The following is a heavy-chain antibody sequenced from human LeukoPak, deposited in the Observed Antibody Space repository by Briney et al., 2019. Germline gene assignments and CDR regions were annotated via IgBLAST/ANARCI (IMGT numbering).Heavy chain of an antibody. J-gene: IGHJ6*03. D-gene: IGHD3-10*01. CDR3: ARSGRKKKLLWFGELKIYPYYYYYMDV. CDR2: MNPNNGNT. V-gene: IGHV1-8*03. Sequence: GASVKVSCKASGYTFTSYDINWVRQATGQGPEWMGWMNPNNGNTGYAQKFQGRVTITRNTSISTAYMELSSLRSEDTAVYYCARSGRKKKLLWFGELKIYPYYYYYMDVWGKGTTVTVSS. CDR1: GYTFTSYD.